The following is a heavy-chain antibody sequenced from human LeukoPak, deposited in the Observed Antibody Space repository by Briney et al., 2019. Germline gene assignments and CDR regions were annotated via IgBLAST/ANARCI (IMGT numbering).Heavy chain of an antibody. J-gene: IGHJ6*03. Sequence: SETLSLTCAVYGGSFSGYYWSWIRQPPWKGLEWIGEINHSGSTNYNPSLKSRVTISVDTSKNQFSLKLSSVTAADMAVYYCARAPVSRFLEWLTPPQYYYYMDVWGKGTTVTVSS. D-gene: IGHD3-3*01. CDR3: ARAPVSRFLEWLTPPQYYYYMDV. CDR2: INHSGST. V-gene: IGHV4-34*01. CDR1: GGSFSGYY.